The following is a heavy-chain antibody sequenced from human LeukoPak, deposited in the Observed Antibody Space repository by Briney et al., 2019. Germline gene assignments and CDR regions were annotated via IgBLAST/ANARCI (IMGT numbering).Heavy chain of an antibody. CDR2: IFYSGST. D-gene: IGHD6-6*01. CDR3: ARVRYSNSAAPWFDP. J-gene: IGHJ5*02. V-gene: IGHV4-31*03. Sequence: SSQTLSLTCTVPGGSIISGGYYWSWIRQHPGKGLESIVFIFYSGSTYYNPSLKSRVTISVDTSKNQFSLNMSSVTAADTAVYYCARVRYSNSAAPWFDPWGQGTLVTVSS. CDR1: GGSIISGGYY.